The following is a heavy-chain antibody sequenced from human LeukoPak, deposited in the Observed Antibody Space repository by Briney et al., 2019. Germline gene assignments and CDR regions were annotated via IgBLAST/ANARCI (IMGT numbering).Heavy chain of an antibody. CDR2: IYYSGST. CDR3: ARTYSSSWFNWFDP. CDR1: GGSISGSSYF. Sequence: SETLSLTCTVSGGSISGSSYFWGWIRQPPGKGLEWIGSIYYSGSTYYNPSLKSRVTISVDTSKNQFSLKLSSVTAADTAVYYCARTYSSSWFNWFDPWGQGTLVTVSS. D-gene: IGHD6-13*01. J-gene: IGHJ5*02. V-gene: IGHV4-39*01.